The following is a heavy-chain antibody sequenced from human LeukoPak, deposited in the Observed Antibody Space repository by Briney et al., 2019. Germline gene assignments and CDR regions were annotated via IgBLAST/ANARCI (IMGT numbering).Heavy chain of an antibody. CDR1: GGTFSSYA. J-gene: IGHJ5*02. D-gene: IGHD5-18*01. V-gene: IGHV1-69*06. CDR3: AINSYGYFYWFDP. CDR2: IIPIFGTA. Sequence: ASVKVSCTASGGTFSSYAISWVRQAPGPGLEWMGGIIPIFGTANYAQKFQGRVTITADKSTSTAYMELSSLRSEDTAVYYCAINSYGYFYWFDPWRQGTMVTVSS.